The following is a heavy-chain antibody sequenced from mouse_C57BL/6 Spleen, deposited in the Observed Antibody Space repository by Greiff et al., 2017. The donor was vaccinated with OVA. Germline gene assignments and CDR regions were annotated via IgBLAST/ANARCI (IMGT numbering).Heavy chain of an antibody. CDR3: ARFRGKYYEYDGYYFDY. D-gene: IGHD2-4*01. CDR2: IDPEAGET. Sequence: EVQLQQSGAELVKPGASVKLSCTASGFNIKDYYMHWVKQRTEQGLEWIGRIDPEAGETKYAPKFLGKATITADTSSNTAYPPLSSLTSENTAVYYCARFRGKYYEYDGYYFDYWGQGTTLTVSS. V-gene: IGHV14-2*01. J-gene: IGHJ2*01. CDR1: GFNIKDYY.